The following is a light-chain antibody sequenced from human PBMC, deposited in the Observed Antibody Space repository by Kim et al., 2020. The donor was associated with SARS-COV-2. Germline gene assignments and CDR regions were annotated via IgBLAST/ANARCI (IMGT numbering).Light chain of an antibody. J-gene: IGKJ4*01. V-gene: IGKV1-9*01. Sequence: AAVGDRVTFTCRASQDISSYLALYQQKPGKAPKLLIYAASTLQSGVPSRFSGSGSGTDFTLTISSLQPEDFATYYCQQLNSYPLTFGGGTKVDIK. CDR3: QQLNSYPLT. CDR2: AAS. CDR1: QDISSY.